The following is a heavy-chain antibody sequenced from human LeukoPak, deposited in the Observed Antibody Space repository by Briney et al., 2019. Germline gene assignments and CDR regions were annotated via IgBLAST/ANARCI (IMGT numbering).Heavy chain of an antibody. V-gene: IGHV3-23*01. CDR2: ISESGGKT. CDR3: ARVSGKILIWPQPFGDGMDV. CDR1: GFTFSADV. D-gene: IGHD2-8*01. J-gene: IGHJ6*02. Sequence: GGSLRLSCAVSGFTFSADVMSWVRQAPGEGLECVSAISESGGKTYYADSVKGRFTISRDNSKNMLYMQMNSLKAEDTAVYYCARVSGKILIWPQPFGDGMDVWGQGTTVTVSS.